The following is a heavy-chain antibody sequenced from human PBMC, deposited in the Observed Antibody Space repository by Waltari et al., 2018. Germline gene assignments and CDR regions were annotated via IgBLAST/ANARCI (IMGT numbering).Heavy chain of an antibody. CDR3: VKSAGGATIWLVFDD. CDR1: GFTFDDYA. Sequence: EVQLVESGGGLVQPGRSLRLSCAAFGFTFDDYAMHWVRQAPGKGLEWVAGINWNSGNIRYADSVKGRFIISRDNAKNSLYLQMNSLRDDDTAFYYCVKSAGGATIWLVFDDWGQGTLVTVSS. CDR2: INWNSGNI. J-gene: IGHJ4*02. D-gene: IGHD3-16*01. V-gene: IGHV3-9*01.